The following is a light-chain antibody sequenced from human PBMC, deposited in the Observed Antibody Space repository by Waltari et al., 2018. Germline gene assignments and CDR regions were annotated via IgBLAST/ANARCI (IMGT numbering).Light chain of an antibody. Sequence: DIQMTQSPSSLSASVGDRVTITCRSSQRLSASLAWYQRKPGRAPKLRIYAASKLESGVPSRFRGSGSGTDYTLTINSLQPEDFANYYCQQYYSTPYTFGQGTKLEI. CDR2: AAS. V-gene: IGKV1-NL1*01. J-gene: IGKJ2*01. CDR1: QRLSAS. CDR3: QQYYSTPYT.